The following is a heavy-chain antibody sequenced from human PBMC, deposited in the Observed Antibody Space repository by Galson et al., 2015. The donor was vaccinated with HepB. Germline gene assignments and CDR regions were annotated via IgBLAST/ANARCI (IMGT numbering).Heavy chain of an antibody. CDR3: ATGGWELDFDY. V-gene: IGHV3-74*01. D-gene: IGHD1-26*01. J-gene: IGHJ4*02. CDR2: VNSDGSST. CDR1: GFTFSGSW. Sequence: SLRLSCAASGFTFSGSWMHWVRQAPGKGLVWVSRVNSDGSSTIYAASVKGRFTFSRDNAKNTLYLQMNSLRAEDTAVYYCATGGWELDFDYWGRGTLVTVSS.